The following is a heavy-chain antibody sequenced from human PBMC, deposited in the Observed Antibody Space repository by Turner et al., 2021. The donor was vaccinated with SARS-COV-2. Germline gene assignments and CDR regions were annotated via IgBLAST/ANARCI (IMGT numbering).Heavy chain of an antibody. CDR3: ATGGYSYHH. CDR1: GLTFSSYW. D-gene: IGHD5-18*01. Sequence: EVQVVESGGGLVPPGGSVRPSCAVSGLTFSSYWMSWVRQAPGKGLEWVANIKQDESEKNYVDSVKGRFTISRDNAKNSLYLQTNSLRAEDTAVYYCATGGYSYHHWGQGTLVTVSS. CDR2: IKQDESEK. J-gene: IGHJ4*02. V-gene: IGHV3-7*03.